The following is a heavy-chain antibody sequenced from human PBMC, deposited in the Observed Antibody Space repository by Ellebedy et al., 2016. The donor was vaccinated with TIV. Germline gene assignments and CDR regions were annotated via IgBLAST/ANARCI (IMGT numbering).Heavy chain of an antibody. V-gene: IGHV5-51*01. CDR1: GYSFSNYW. CDR2: IYPGDSDT. CDR3: ARVVSPVTSGFDY. D-gene: IGHD5-18*01. J-gene: IGHJ4*02. Sequence: GESLKISXKGSGYSFSNYWIGWVRQTPGKGLEWMGVIYPGDSDTRYSPSFRGQVTISADKSISTAYLQWSSLKASDTAMYYCARVVSPVTSGFDYWGQGTLVTVSS.